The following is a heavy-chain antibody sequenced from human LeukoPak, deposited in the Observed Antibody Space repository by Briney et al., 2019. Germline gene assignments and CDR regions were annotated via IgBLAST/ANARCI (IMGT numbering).Heavy chain of an antibody. Sequence: SETLSLTCTVSGGSISSSSYYWGWIRQPPGKGLEWIGSIYYSRSTYYNPSLKSRVTITVDTSKNQFSLKLSSVTAADTAVYDCARDRDDDPNSSWYRSGLNWFDPWGQGTLVTVSS. D-gene: IGHD6-13*01. J-gene: IGHJ5*02. CDR2: IYYSRST. CDR3: ARDRDDDPNSSWYRSGLNWFDP. V-gene: IGHV4-39*07. CDR1: GGSISSSSYY.